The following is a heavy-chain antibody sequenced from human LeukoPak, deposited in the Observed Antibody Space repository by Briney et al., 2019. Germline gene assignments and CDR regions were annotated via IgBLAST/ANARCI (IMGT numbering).Heavy chain of an antibody. Sequence: SETLSLTCIVSGDSIVSSSYYWGWIRQPPGKGLEWIGSAYHSGSTYYNPSLKSRVTISVDTSMNQFSLKLSFVTTADTAVYYCARALGYCSGGSCTRGYNWFDPWGQGTLVTVPS. CDR2: AYHSGST. CDR1: GDSIVSSSYY. V-gene: IGHV4-39*01. CDR3: ARALGYCSGGSCTRGYNWFDP. J-gene: IGHJ5*02. D-gene: IGHD2-15*01.